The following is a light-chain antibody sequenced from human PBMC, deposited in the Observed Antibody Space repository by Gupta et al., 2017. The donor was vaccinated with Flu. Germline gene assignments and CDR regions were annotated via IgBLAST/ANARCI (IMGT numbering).Light chain of an antibody. CDR3: QQYKRWPPFT. Sequence: VMTQSPSTLSVSPGETATLSCRASQNIDDDLAWYQQKPGQAPRLLIHGASSRASGIPARFSGSGSGTEYTLTISGRQSEDFAVYFCQQYKRWPPFTFGPGTKLEIK. CDR1: QNIDDD. J-gene: IGKJ3*01. V-gene: IGKV3-15*01. CDR2: GAS.